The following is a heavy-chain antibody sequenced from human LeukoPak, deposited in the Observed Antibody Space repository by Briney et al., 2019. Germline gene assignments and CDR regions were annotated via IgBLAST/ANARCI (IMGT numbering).Heavy chain of an antibody. D-gene: IGHD3-22*01. CDR1: GFTFSSYA. V-gene: IGHV3-30-3*01. CDR2: ISYDGSNK. J-gene: IGHJ6*03. Sequence: PGRSLRLSCAASGFTFSSYAMHWVRQAPGKGLEWVAVISYDGSNKYYADSVKGRFTISRDNAKNSLYLQMNSLRAEDTAVYYSASPGVITTTGYYMDVWGKGTTVTVSS. CDR3: ASPGVITTTGYYMDV.